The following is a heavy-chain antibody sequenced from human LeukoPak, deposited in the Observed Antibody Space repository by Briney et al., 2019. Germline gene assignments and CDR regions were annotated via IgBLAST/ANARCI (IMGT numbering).Heavy chain of an antibody. Sequence: GESLKISCKASGYSSTSYWIGWVRQMPGKGLEWMAIIYPANSDTRYSPSFQGQVTISADKSISTAYLQWSSLKASDTAMYYCARPACSSTSCYLYFQHWGQGTLVTVSS. D-gene: IGHD2-2*01. V-gene: IGHV5-51*01. CDR1: GYSSTSYW. CDR2: IYPANSDT. J-gene: IGHJ1*01. CDR3: ARPACSSTSCYLYFQH.